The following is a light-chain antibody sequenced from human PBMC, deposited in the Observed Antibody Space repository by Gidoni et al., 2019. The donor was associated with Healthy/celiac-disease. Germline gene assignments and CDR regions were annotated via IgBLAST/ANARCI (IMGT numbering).Light chain of an antibody. V-gene: IGKV1-33*01. CDR2: AAS. Sequence: DIQMTQSPSSLSASVGDRVTITCQASQDISNYLNWYQQKPGQAPKLLIYAASNFETGVPSRFSASGSVTDFTFTISTLQPEAIATYYCQQYDNLPLTFGGWTKVEIK. CDR3: QQYDNLPLT. J-gene: IGKJ4*01. CDR1: QDISNY.